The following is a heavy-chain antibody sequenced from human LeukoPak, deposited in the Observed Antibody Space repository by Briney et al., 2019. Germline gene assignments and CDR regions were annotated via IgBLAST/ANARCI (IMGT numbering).Heavy chain of an antibody. V-gene: IGHV1-18*01. Sequence: GASVKVSCKASAYTFTSYGISWVRHAPGQGLEWAGWTSANNGHTNYVQRFQGRVTMTTDTSTNTAYMEVRSLRSDDPAVYYCARYLGYCSTASCNRNWFDPWGQGTLVTVSS. D-gene: IGHD2-2*01. CDR2: TSANNGHT. CDR3: ARYLGYCSTASCNRNWFDP. J-gene: IGHJ5*02. CDR1: AYTFTSYG.